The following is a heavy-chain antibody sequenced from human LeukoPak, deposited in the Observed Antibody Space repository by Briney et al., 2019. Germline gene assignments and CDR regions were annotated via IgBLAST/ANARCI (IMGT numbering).Heavy chain of an antibody. J-gene: IGHJ3*02. CDR3: ARDSNYYDSSGYSRIGAFDI. CDR2: ISYDGSNK. D-gene: IGHD3-22*01. V-gene: IGHV3-30-3*01. Sequence: PGRSLRLSCAASGFTFSSYAMHWVRQAPGKGLEWVAVISYDGSNKYYADSVKGRFTISRDNSKNPLYLQMNSLRAEDTAVYYCARDSNYYDSSGYSRIGAFDIWGQGTMVTVSS. CDR1: GFTFSSYA.